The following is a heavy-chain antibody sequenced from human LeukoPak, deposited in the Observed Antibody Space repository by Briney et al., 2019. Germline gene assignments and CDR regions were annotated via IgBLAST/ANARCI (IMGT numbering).Heavy chain of an antibody. Sequence: GRSLRLSCAASGFTFSSYGMHWVRQAPGKGLEWVAVISYDGSNKYYADSVKGRFTISRDNSKNTPYLQMNSLRPEDTAVYYCAKDRSSGWYSFQHWVQGTLVGVSS. CDR1: GFTFSSYG. V-gene: IGHV3-30*18. CDR2: ISYDGSNK. D-gene: IGHD6-19*01. CDR3: AKDRSSGWYSFQH. J-gene: IGHJ1*01.